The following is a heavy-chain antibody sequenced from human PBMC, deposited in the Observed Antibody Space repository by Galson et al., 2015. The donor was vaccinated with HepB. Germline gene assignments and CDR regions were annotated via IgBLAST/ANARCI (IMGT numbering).Heavy chain of an antibody. Sequence: LSLTCTVSGGSISSYYWSWIRQPPGKGLEWIGYIYYSGSTNYNPPLKSRVTISVDTSKNQFSLKLSSMTAADTAVYYCARGGGWYDYWGQGTLVTVSS. D-gene: IGHD6-19*01. CDR3: ARGGGWYDY. CDR1: GGSISSYY. CDR2: IYYSGST. J-gene: IGHJ4*02. V-gene: IGHV4-59*08.